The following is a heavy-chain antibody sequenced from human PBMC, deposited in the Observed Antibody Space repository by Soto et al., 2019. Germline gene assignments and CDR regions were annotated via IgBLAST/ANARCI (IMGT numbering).Heavy chain of an antibody. D-gene: IGHD2-21*02. CDR3: AGEPCGGDCYPYYYYYGMDV. J-gene: IGHJ6*02. CDR1: GGTFSSYA. CDR2: IIPIFGTA. Sequence: ASVKVSCKASGGTFSSYAISWVRQAPGQGLEWMGGIIPIFGTANYAQKFQGRVTITADESTSTANKELSSLRSEDTAVYYCAGEPCGGDCYPYYYYYGMDVWGQGTTVTVSS. V-gene: IGHV1-69*13.